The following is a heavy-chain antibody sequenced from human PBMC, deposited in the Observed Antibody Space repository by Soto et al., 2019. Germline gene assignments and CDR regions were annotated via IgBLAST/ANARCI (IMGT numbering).Heavy chain of an antibody. CDR1: EFTFSSHG. D-gene: IGHD3-16*01. Sequence: QVQLVESGGGVVQPGRSLRLSCAASEFTFSSHGMHWVRQAPGKGLEWVALIWYDGSNKLYADSVKGRFTISRDNSKNTLYMQMKSLRADDTAVYYCAISPFRAATPFEYWGQGTRVTVSS. V-gene: IGHV3-33*01. CDR2: IWYDGSNK. CDR3: AISPFRAATPFEY. J-gene: IGHJ4*02.